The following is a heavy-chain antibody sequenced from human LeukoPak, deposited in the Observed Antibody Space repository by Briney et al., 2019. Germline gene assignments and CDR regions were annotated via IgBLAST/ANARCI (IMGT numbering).Heavy chain of an antibody. CDR2: IWYDGSNK. J-gene: IGHJ2*01. CDR3: TRDLGLRRMI. CDR1: GFTFSSYA. V-gene: IGHV3-33*01. Sequence: GGSLRLSCAASGFTFSSYAMHWVRQAPGKGLEWVAIIWYDGSNKYYADSVKGRFTVSRDNSKNTLYLQMNSLRFEDTGFYYCTRDLGLRRMIWGRGTLVIVSS.